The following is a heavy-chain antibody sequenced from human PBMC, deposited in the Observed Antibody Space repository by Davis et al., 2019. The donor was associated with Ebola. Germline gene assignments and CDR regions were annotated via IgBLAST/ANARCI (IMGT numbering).Heavy chain of an antibody. CDR3: AKVEMATWGY. CDR2: ISYDGSNK. V-gene: IGHV3-30*18. Sequence: GESLKISCAASGFTFSSYGMHWVRQAPGKGLEWVAVISYDGSNKYYADSVKGRFTISRDNSKNTLYLQMNSLRAEDTAVYYCAKVEMATWGYWGQGTLVTVSS. D-gene: IGHD5-24*01. CDR1: GFTFSSYG. J-gene: IGHJ4*02.